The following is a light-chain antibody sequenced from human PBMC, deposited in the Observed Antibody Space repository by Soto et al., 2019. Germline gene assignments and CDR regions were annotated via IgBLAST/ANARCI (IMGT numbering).Light chain of an antibody. CDR2: GNN. J-gene: IGLJ1*01. V-gene: IGLV1-40*01. Sequence: QSVLTQPPSVSGAPGQSVSISCTGSSSNIGAGYGVHWYHQLPGTAPKLLIFGNNNRPSGVPDRFSGSKSDTSASLGITGLQAEDEADYYCQSYDSSLNGYVFGTGTKVTVL. CDR3: QSYDSSLNGYV. CDR1: SSNIGAGYG.